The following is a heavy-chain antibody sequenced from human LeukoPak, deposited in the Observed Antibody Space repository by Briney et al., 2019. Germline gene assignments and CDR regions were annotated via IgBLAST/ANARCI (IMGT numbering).Heavy chain of an antibody. CDR1: GKTLSSYG. D-gene: IGHD6-13*01. V-gene: IGHV3-30*18. J-gene: IGHJ6*02. CDR2: ISYDGSNK. CDR3: AKARVAAAGENYYYYGMDV. Sequence: SSTKLPCADHGKTLSSYGMQWVRQAPGKGLERVAVISYDGSNKYYADSVKGRFTISRDNSKNTLYLQMNSLRAEDTAVYYCAKARVAAAGENYYYYGMDVWGQGTTVTVSS.